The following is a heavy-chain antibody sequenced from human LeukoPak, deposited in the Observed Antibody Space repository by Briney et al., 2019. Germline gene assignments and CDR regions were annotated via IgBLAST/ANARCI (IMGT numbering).Heavy chain of an antibody. CDR1: GFTFSSYG. V-gene: IGHV3-30*18. CDR2: ISYDGSNK. D-gene: IGHD3-10*01. Sequence: PGRSLRLSCAASGFTFSSYGMHWVRQAPGKGLEWVAVISYDGSNKYYADSVKGRFTISRDNSKNTLYLQMNSLRAEDTAVYYCAKDLLITMVRGVIMGYGMDVWGQGTTVTVSS. CDR3: AKDLLITMVRGVIMGYGMDV. J-gene: IGHJ6*02.